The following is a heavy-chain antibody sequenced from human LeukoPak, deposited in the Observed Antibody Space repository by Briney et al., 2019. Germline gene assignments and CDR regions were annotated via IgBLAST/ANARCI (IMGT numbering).Heavy chain of an antibody. J-gene: IGHJ6*03. CDR2: ISAYKGNT. V-gene: IGHV1-18*01. CDR3: ARPHEIVVVPAATKRDPSSYYYMDV. Sequence: ASVKVSCKASGYTFTSYGISWVRQAPGQGLEWMVCISAYKGNTNYTQNLQDRVTMTTDTSTSTAYMELRSLRSDDTAVYYCARPHEIVVVPAATKRDPSSYYYMDVWGKGTPVTVSS. CDR1: GYTFTSYG. D-gene: IGHD2-2*01.